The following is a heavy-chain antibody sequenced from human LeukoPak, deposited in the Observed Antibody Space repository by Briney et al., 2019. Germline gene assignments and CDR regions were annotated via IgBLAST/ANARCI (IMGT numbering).Heavy chain of an antibody. Sequence: PSETLSLTCTVSGYSISSGYYWGWMRQPPGKGLEWIESIHHSGSTYYNPSLKSRVTMSIDTSKNQFSLKLSSVTAADTAVYYCARTKGGIAAADAYFDYWGQGTLVTVSS. V-gene: IGHV4-38-2*02. CDR2: IHHSGST. D-gene: IGHD6-13*01. CDR1: GYSISSGYY. CDR3: ARTKGGIAAADAYFDY. J-gene: IGHJ4*02.